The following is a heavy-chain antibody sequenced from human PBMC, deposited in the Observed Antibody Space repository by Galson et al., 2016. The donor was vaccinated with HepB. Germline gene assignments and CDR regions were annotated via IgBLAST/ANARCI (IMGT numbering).Heavy chain of an antibody. V-gene: IGHV1-69*13. D-gene: IGHD1-14*01. CDR3: ARPTGFKNYYYYAMDV. Sequence: SVKVSCKASGGSSNRYSITWVRQAPGRGLEWMGGIIPILGAADYAQKFQGRLTITADESTSTAYMELSSLRSEDTAVYFCARPTGFKNYYYYAMDVWGQGTTVTVSS. CDR2: IIPILGAA. CDR1: GGSSNRYS. J-gene: IGHJ6*02.